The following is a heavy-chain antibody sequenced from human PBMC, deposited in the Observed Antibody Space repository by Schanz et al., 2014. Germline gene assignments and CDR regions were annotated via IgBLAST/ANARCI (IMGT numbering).Heavy chain of an antibody. Sequence: VQLVESGGGVVQPGGSLRLSCAASRIIFGTYSMNWIRQTPKGLEWVSSINSRSNFIYYADSVKGRFTISRDNAKNSLYLQMNSLRAEDTAVYFCAKESEIVVVVGTSMSGDFHHWGQGTLVTGSS. V-gene: IGHV3-21*01. CDR2: INSRSNFI. CDR1: RIIFGTYS. J-gene: IGHJ1*01. CDR3: AKESEIVVVVGTSMSGDFHH. D-gene: IGHD2-15*01.